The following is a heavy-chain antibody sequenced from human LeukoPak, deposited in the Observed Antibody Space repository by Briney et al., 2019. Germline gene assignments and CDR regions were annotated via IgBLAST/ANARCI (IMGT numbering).Heavy chain of an antibody. Sequence: ASVKVSCKASGYTFTGYHMHWVRQAPGQGLEWMGRINPNSGDTNYAQKFQGRVTITRDTSASTAYMELSSLRSEDTAVYYCARDRGTMARDSLPPRNNWFDPWGQGTLVTVSS. V-gene: IGHV1-2*06. CDR1: GYTFTGYH. CDR3: ARDRGTMARDSLPPRNNWFDP. CDR2: INPNSGDT. J-gene: IGHJ5*02. D-gene: IGHD3-10*01.